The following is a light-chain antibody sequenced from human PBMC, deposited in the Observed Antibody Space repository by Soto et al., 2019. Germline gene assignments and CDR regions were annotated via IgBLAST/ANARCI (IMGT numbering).Light chain of an antibody. CDR2: EAS. J-gene: IGKJ5*01. V-gene: IGKV3-11*01. CDR3: QQRHMWPIT. CDR1: QSVSSY. Sequence: EIVLTQSPATLSVSPGERATLSCRASQSVSSYLAWYQQKPGQAPRLLIHEASNRATGIPARFSGSGSGTDFTLTISSLEPEDSAVYYCQQRHMWPITFGQGTRLEIK.